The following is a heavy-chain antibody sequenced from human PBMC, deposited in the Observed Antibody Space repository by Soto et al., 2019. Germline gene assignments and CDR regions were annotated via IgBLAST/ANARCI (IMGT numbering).Heavy chain of an antibody. J-gene: IGHJ3*01. CDR1: GFSFSNYA. Sequence: EVQLVESGGGLVQPGGSRRVSCAASGFSFSNYAMNWVRQAPGKGLEWVSYISIGSGSIFYADSVKGRFTISRDDAKNSLSMQMNTLRDEDMAVYYCVRDDRWAFDFWGQGTMVSVSS. CDR3: VRDDRWAFDF. CDR2: ISIGSGSI. V-gene: IGHV3-48*02. D-gene: IGHD3-22*01.